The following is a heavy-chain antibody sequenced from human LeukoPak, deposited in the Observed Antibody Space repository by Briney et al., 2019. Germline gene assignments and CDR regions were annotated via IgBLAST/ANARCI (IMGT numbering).Heavy chain of an antibody. D-gene: IGHD1-1*01. CDR1: GFTFSSYT. CDR2: ISGSNSYI. V-gene: IGHV3-21*01. CDR3: ARALTTLTYEGY. Sequence: GGSLRLSCAASGFTFSSYTMHWIRQAPGKGLVWVSSISGSNSYIFYADSVKGRFTVSRDNAKDSLYLQMNSLRAEDTAVYYCARALTTLTYEGYWGQGTLVTVSS. J-gene: IGHJ4*02.